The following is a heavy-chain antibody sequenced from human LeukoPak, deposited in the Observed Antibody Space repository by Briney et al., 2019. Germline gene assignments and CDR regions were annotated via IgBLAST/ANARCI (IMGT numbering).Heavy chain of an antibody. CDR1: GFTFNNYA. V-gene: IGHV3-23*01. Sequence: GGSLRLSCAASGFTFNNYAMSWVRRAPGKGLEWVSAISGSDDNTYYADSVKGRFTISRDNSKNTLYLQMNSLRAEDTAVYYCAKGNLRGPPPIIDYWGQGTLVTVSS. CDR3: AKGNLRGPPPIIDY. J-gene: IGHJ4*02. D-gene: IGHD6-25*01. CDR2: ISGSDDNT.